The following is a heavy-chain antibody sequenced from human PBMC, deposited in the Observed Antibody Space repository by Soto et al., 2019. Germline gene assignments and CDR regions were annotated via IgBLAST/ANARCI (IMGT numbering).Heavy chain of an antibody. CDR3: ARKRSSGWLNFDY. Sequence: PSETLSLTCTVSGGSISSYYWSWIRQPPGKGLEWIGYIYYSGSTNYNPSLKSRVTISVDTSKNQFSLKLSSVTAADTAVYHCARKRSSGWLNFDYWGQGTLVTVSS. V-gene: IGHV4-59*01. CDR1: GGSISSYY. CDR2: IYYSGST. J-gene: IGHJ4*02. D-gene: IGHD6-19*01.